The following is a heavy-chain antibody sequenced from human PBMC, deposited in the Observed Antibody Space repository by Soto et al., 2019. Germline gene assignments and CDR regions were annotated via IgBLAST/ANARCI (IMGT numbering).Heavy chain of an antibody. CDR1: GGSISSGGYY. Sequence: QVQLQESGPGLVKPSQTLSLTCTVSGGSISSGGYYWSWIRQHPGKGLEWIGYIYYSGSTYYNPALKSRVTISVDTSKNQFSLKLSSVTAADTAVYYCARFVDHSYYFDYWGQGTLVTVSS. CDR3: ARFVDHSYYFDY. J-gene: IGHJ4*02. V-gene: IGHV4-31*03. CDR2: IYYSGST. D-gene: IGHD5-12*01.